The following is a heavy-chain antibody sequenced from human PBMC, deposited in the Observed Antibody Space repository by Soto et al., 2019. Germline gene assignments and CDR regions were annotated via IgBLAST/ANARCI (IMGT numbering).Heavy chain of an antibody. CDR3: ARESGGLWFQYSFDY. V-gene: IGHV1-3*01. J-gene: IGHJ4*02. D-gene: IGHD3-10*01. CDR1: GYTFTSYA. CDR2: INAGNGNT. Sequence: ASVKVSCKASGYTFTSYAMHWVRQAPGQRLEWMGWINAGNGNTKYSQKFQGRVTIARDTSASTAYMELSSLRSEDTAVYYCARESGGLWFQYSFDYWGQGTLVTVSS.